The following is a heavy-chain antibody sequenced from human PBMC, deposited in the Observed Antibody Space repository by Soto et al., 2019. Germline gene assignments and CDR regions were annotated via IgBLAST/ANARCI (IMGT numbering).Heavy chain of an antibody. D-gene: IGHD2-2*01. V-gene: IGHV4-59*01. CDR2: IYYSGST. CDR3: ARDQVPAALLGWLDP. CDR1: GGSISSYY. Sequence: SETLSLTCTVSGGSISSYYWSWIRQPPGKGLEWIGYIYYSGSTNYNPSLKSRVTISVDTSKNQFSLKLSSVTAADTAVYYCARDQVPAALLGWLDPWGQGTLVTVS. J-gene: IGHJ5*02.